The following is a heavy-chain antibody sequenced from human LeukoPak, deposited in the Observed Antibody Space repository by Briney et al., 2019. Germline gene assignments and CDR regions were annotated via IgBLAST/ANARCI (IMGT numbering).Heavy chain of an antibody. D-gene: IGHD1-26*01. J-gene: IGHJ4*02. CDR2: IHHGGST. Sequence: SETLSLTCTVSGGSISSGGYYWSWIRQHPGKGPEWIGYIHHGGSTYYNPSLKSRVSISVDTSMNQFSLNLTSVTAADTAIYFCARVVGDYFDYWGRGTLVTVSS. CDR1: GGSISSGGYY. V-gene: IGHV4-31*03. CDR3: ARVVGDYFDY.